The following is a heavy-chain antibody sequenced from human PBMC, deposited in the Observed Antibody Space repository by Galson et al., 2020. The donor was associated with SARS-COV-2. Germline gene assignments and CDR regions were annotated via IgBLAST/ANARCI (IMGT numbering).Heavy chain of an antibody. Sequence: ASVNVSCKASGYTFIAYYIQWVRQAPGQGLEWMGWINPNRGGTNYAQQFQGRVTMTRDTPISTAYMELGRLRSDDAAVYHCASGRTGAYYYYYMDVWGKGSTVTISS. CDR2: INPNRGGT. CDR3: ASGRTGAYYYYYMDV. J-gene: IGHJ6*03. CDR1: GYTFIAYY. D-gene: IGHD1-1*01. V-gene: IGHV1-2*02.